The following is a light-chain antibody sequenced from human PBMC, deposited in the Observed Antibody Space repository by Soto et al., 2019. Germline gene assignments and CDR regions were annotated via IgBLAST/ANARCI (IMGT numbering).Light chain of an antibody. V-gene: IGKV3-11*01. CDR1: QTISSF. J-gene: IGKJ1*01. Sequence: EIVLTQSPGTLSLSPGEGATLSCRASQTISSFLAWYQQKRGQAPRLLIHGASNRATGIPDRFSGSGSGTDFTLTITRLEPEDFAVYYCQQHSHWPPWTFGQGTRVEIQ. CDR2: GAS. CDR3: QQHSHWPPWT.